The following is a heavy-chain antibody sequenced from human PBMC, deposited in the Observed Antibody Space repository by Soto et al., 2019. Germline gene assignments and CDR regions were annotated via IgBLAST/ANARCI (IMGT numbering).Heavy chain of an antibody. CDR3: ARTPDI. CDR2: IYHSEST. Sequence: TRSLNCAVSGGSILGGGYSWSWIRQPPGKGLEWIGYIYHSESTYYNPSLKSRVTISVDRSKNQFSLKLSSVTAADTAVYYCARTPDIWGQGTMVT. J-gene: IGHJ3*02. CDR1: GGSILGGGYS. V-gene: IGHV4-30-2*01.